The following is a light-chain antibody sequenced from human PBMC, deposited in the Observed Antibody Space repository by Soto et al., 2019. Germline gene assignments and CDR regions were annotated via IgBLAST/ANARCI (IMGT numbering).Light chain of an antibody. J-gene: IGKJ1*01. CDR3: QQYNNWLSWT. V-gene: IGKV3-15*01. Sequence: EIVVTQSPATLSVSPGERATLSCRASQSISSNLAWYQQKPGQPPRLLIYGASTRATGIPARFSGSGSGTEFTLTISSLQSEDFVVYYCQQYNNWLSWTFGQGTKVEIK. CDR1: QSISSN. CDR2: GAS.